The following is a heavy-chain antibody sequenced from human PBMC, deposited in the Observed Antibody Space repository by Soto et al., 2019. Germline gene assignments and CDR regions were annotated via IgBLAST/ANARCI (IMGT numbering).Heavy chain of an antibody. CDR1: GGSISSYY. Sequence: NPSETLSLTCTVSGGSISSYYWSWIRQPPGKGLEWIGYIYYSGTTNYNPSLKSRVSTSVDTSKNQFSLKLSSVTAADTAMYYCARDKGGGYGNFDSWGQGTLVTVSS. D-gene: IGHD5-12*01. CDR2: IYYSGTT. J-gene: IGHJ4*02. CDR3: ARDKGGGYGNFDS. V-gene: IGHV4-59*01.